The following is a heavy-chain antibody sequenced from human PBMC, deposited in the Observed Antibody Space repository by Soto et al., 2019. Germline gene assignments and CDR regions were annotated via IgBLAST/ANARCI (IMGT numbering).Heavy chain of an antibody. Sequence: PGGSLRLSCAVSGFICSSYDTSWVRQAPGKGLEWVSTIPVGGSTHYEDSVKGRFTISRDTSKNTVYLQMNSLTAGDTAVYYCAKATATGGGAFEIYGQGTMVTVSS. V-gene: IGHV3-23*01. CDR3: AKATATGGGAFEI. CDR1: GFICSSYD. CDR2: IPVGGST. D-gene: IGHD2-8*02. J-gene: IGHJ3*02.